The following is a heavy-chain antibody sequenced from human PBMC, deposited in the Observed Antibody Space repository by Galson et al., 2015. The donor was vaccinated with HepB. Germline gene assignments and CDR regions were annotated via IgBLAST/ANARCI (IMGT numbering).Heavy chain of an antibody. V-gene: IGHV5-51*01. CDR2: IYPSDSDT. J-gene: IGHJ4*02. D-gene: IGHD5-18*01. CDR3: ARSSGYSYGLNYFDY. CDR1: GYSFTSYW. Sequence: QSGAEVKKPGESLKISCKGSGYSFTSYWIGWVRQMPGKGLEWMGFIYPSDSDTRYSPSFKGQVTISADKSISTAYLQWSSLKASDTAMYYCARSSGYSYGLNYFDYWGQGTLVTVSS.